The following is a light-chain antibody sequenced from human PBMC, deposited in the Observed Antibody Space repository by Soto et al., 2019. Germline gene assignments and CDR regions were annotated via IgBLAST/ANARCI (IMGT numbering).Light chain of an antibody. CDR1: HSVSSY. Sequence: EIVLTNCPATLAFSTGEIANLSFRASHSVSSYLASYQQTPGQAPSLLISDASTRPTGIPDRLSGSASATDFTPTTSTLEPEDFALYYCQHYGTSGTFGQGTKVDIK. CDR2: DAS. J-gene: IGKJ1*01. CDR3: QHYGTSGT. V-gene: IGKV3-20*01.